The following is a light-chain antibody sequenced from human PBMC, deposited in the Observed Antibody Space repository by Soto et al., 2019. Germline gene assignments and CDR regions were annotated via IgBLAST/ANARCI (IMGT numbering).Light chain of an antibody. Sequence: DIQMTQSPSTLCASVGDRVTITCRASQSISSWLAWYQQKPGKAPKLLIYDASSLESGVPSRFRGSGYGTEFTLTISSLQPDDFATYYCQQYNSYSPLPFGPGTKVDI. CDR2: DAS. J-gene: IGKJ3*01. CDR3: QQYNSYSPLP. V-gene: IGKV1-5*01. CDR1: QSISSW.